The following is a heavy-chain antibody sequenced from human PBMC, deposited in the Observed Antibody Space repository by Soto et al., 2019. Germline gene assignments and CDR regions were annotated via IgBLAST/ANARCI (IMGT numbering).Heavy chain of an antibody. Sequence: ASVKVSCKASGYTFTGYYIHWVRQAPGHGLEWMGWINPNSGVTNYSQKFQGWVTMTRDTSISTAYMELGSLRSDDTAVYYCAREGDYYGSGSAENWFDPWGQGTLVTVSS. CDR1: GYTFTGYY. D-gene: IGHD3-10*01. CDR3: AREGDYYGSGSAENWFDP. J-gene: IGHJ5*02. CDR2: INPNSGVT. V-gene: IGHV1-2*04.